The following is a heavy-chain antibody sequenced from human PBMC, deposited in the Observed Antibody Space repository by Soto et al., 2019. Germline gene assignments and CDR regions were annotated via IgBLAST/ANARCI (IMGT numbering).Heavy chain of an antibody. CDR1: GFTFSDYY. V-gene: IGHV3-11*01. Sequence: GGSLRLSCAASGFTFSDYYMSWIRQAPGKGLEWVSHISSGGSDKYHADSVKGRFTISRDNAKKSLYLQMNSLRAEDTAVYYCARDLGGYCSSTSCLDAFDIWGQATMVTV. J-gene: IGHJ3*02. D-gene: IGHD2-2*01. CDR3: ARDLGGYCSSTSCLDAFDI. CDR2: ISSGGSDK.